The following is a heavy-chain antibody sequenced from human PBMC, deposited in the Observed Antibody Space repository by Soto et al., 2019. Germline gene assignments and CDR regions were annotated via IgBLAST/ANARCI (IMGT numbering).Heavy chain of an antibody. D-gene: IGHD6-13*01. CDR2: IYYSGST. Sequence: NPSETLSLTCTVSGGSISSGGYYWSWILQHPGKGLEWIGYIYYSGSTYYNPSLKSRVTISVDTSKNQFSLKLSSVTAADTAVYYCARAIAAADQGFDPWGQGTLVTVSS. J-gene: IGHJ5*02. CDR1: GGSISSGGYY. CDR3: ARAIAAADQGFDP. V-gene: IGHV4-31*03.